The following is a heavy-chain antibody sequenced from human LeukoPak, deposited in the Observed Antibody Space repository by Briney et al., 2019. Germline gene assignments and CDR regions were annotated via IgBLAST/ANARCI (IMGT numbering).Heavy chain of an antibody. CDR2: IWYDGSNK. J-gene: IGHJ4*02. CDR1: GFTFSSYG. D-gene: IGHD2-15*01. Sequence: PGGSLRLSCVASGFTFSSYGMHWVRQAPGKGLEWVAVIWYDGSNKYYADSVKGRFTISRDNSKNTLYLQMNSLRAEDTAVYHCANDGGKISYWGQGTLVTVSS. V-gene: IGHV3-33*06. CDR3: ANDGGKISY.